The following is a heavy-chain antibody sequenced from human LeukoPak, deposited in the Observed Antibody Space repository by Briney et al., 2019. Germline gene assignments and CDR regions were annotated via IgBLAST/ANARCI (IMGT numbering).Heavy chain of an antibody. CDR1: GFPFSNYA. CDR2: ISDSGDRT. CDR3: AKELGTSGYHDY. V-gene: IGHV3-23*01. Sequence: PGGSLRLSCAASGFPFSNYAMTWVRQAPGKGLERVSGISDSGDRTYYADSVKGRFTISRDNSKNMLYLQMNSLRVEDTALYYCAKELGTSGYHDYWGQGTLVTVSS. D-gene: IGHD3-22*01. J-gene: IGHJ4*02.